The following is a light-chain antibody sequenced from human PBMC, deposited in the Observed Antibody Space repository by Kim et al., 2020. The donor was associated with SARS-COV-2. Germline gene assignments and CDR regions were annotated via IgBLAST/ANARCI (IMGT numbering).Light chain of an antibody. CDR3: QQRFNWPLT. J-gene: IGKJ4*01. CDR1: QSVSSH. CDR2: DAS. V-gene: IGKV3-11*01. Sequence: LSPGERAILSGRASQSVSSHLAWHQQKPGQAPRLLIYDASNRATGIPVRFSGSGSGTDFTLTISSLEPEDFAVYYCQQRFNWPLTFGGGTKVDIK.